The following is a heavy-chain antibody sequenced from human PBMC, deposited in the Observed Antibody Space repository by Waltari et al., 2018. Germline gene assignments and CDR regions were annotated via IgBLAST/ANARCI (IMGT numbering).Heavy chain of an antibody. CDR2: IYHSGST. Sequence: QVQLQESGPGLVKPSETLSLTCAVSGYSISSGYYWGWIRQPPGKGLEWIGSIYHSGSTYYNPSLKGRVTISVDTSKNQFSLKLSSVTAADTAVYYCARGSGSGVFDYWGQGTLVTVSS. D-gene: IGHD3-10*01. CDR1: GYSISSGYY. CDR3: ARGSGSGVFDY. V-gene: IGHV4-38-2*01. J-gene: IGHJ4*02.